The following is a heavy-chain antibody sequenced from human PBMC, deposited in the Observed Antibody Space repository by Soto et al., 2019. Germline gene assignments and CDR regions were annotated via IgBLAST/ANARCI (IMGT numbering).Heavy chain of an antibody. D-gene: IGHD1-26*01. CDR1: GFTVNSNY. Sequence: EVQVLATGGGLIQPGGSLRLSCAASGFTVNSNYMSWVRQAPGEGLQWVSITNTGGTTYYADSVKGRFTVSRDNSKNTLYLQMNSLRAEDTAVYYCVKGDGFILAVWGQGTTVSVSS. CDR2: TNTGGTT. V-gene: IGHV3-53*02. J-gene: IGHJ6*02. CDR3: VKGDGFILAV.